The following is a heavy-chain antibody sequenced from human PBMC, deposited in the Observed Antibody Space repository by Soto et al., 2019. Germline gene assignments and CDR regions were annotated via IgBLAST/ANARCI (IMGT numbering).Heavy chain of an antibody. J-gene: IGHJ6*02. CDR1: GGTFSSYA. CDR3: AYYYDSSGYYYYYGMDV. CDR2: IIPIFGTA. Sequence: ASVKVSCKASGGTFSSYAISWVRHAPGQGLEWMGGIIPIFGTANYAQKFQGRVTITADESTSTAYMELSSLRSEDTAVYYCAYYYDSSGYYYYYGMDVWGQGTTVTVSS. V-gene: IGHV1-69*13. D-gene: IGHD3-22*01.